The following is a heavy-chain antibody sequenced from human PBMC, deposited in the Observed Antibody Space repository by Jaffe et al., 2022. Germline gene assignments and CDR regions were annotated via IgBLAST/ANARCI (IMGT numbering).Heavy chain of an antibody. CDR3: AHGGYCSGGSCYSVVVFDY. CDR2: FDPEDGET. Sequence: QVQLVQSGAEVKKPGASVKVSCKVSGYTLTELSMHWVRQAPGKGLEWMGGFDPEDGETIYAQKFQGRVTMTEDTSTDTAYMELSSLRSEDTAVYYCAHGGYCSGGSCYSVVVFDYWGQGTLVTVSS. D-gene: IGHD2-15*01. V-gene: IGHV1-24*01. J-gene: IGHJ4*02. CDR1: GYTLTELS.